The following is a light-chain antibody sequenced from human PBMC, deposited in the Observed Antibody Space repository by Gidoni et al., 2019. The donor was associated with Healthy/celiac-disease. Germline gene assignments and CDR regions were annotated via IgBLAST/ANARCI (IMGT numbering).Light chain of an antibody. CDR3: QSYDSSLSGSV. V-gene: IGLV1-40*01. Sequence: QSVLTPPPAVAGAPGQGVPISCTGSSSNNGAGYDVHWYQQLPGTAPKLLIYGNSNRPSGVPDRFSGSKSGTSASLAITGLQAEDEADYYCQSYDSSLSGSVFGGGTKLTVL. CDR1: SSNNGAGYD. CDR2: GNS. J-gene: IGLJ2*01.